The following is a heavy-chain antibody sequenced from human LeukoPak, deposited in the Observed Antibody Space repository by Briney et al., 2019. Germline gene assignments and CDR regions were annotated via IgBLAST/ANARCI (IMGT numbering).Heavy chain of an antibody. Sequence: EGSLRLSCAASGFTFSSYSMNWVRQAPGKGLEWVSSISSSSSYIYYADSVKGRFTISRDNAKNSLYLQMNSLRAEDTAVYYCARELLMVYVLWGQGTMVTVSS. CDR3: ARELLMVYVL. CDR1: GFTFSSYS. J-gene: IGHJ3*01. CDR2: ISSSSSYI. V-gene: IGHV3-21*01. D-gene: IGHD2-8*01.